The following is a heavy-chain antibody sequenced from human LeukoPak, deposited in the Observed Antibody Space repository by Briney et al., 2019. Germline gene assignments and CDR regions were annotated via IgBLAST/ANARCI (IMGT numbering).Heavy chain of an antibody. J-gene: IGHJ4*02. Sequence: PSGTLSLTCAVYGGSFSGYYWSWIRQPPGKGLEWIGDINHSGSTKYNPSLKGRVTISVDTSKNQISLKLSSVTAADTAVYYCARGGGLGLRYWGQGTLVTVSS. V-gene: IGHV4-34*01. D-gene: IGHD3-16*01. CDR2: INHSGST. CDR1: GGSFSGYY. CDR3: ARGGGLGLRY.